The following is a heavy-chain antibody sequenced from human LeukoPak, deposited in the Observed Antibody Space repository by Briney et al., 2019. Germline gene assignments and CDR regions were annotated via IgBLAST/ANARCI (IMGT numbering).Heavy chain of an antibody. D-gene: IGHD2-2*01. Sequence: SETLSLTCTVSGGSISNYYWSWIRQPAGKGLEWIGRIYTSGSTNYNPSLKSRVTMSVDTSKNQFSLKLSSVTAADTAVYYCARSSAVPAAHYYYYYYYMDVWGKGTTVTVSS. J-gene: IGHJ6*03. CDR3: ARSSAVPAAHYYYYYYYMDV. CDR1: GGSISNYY. V-gene: IGHV4-4*07. CDR2: IYTSGST.